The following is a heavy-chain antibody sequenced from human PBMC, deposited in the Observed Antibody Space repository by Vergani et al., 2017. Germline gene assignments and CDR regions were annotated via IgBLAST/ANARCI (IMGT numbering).Heavy chain of an antibody. D-gene: IGHD3-3*01. CDR3: ASRDITIFGVVIIRGYYYYGMDV. CDR2: IIPNFGTA. CDR1: GGTFSSYA. Sequence: QVQLVQSGAEVKKPGSSVKVSCKASGGTFSSYAISWVRQAPGQGLEWMGGIIPNFGTANYAQKFQGRVTITADDTTSTAYMELSSLRSEDTAVYYCASRDITIFGVVIIRGYYYYGMDVWGPGTTVTVSS. V-gene: IGHV1-69*01. J-gene: IGHJ6*02.